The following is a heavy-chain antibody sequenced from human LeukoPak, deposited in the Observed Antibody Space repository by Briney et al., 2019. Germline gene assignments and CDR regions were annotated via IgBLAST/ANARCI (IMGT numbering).Heavy chain of an antibody. CDR2: INPNSGGT. D-gene: IGHD2-21*01. Sequence: GASVKVSCKASGYTFTGYYMHWVRQAPGQGLEWMGWINPNSGGTKYAQKFQGRVTMTTDTSISTAYMEVSGLRSDSMAVYYCARGFVYCGGDCYQSERAFDIWGQGTMVSVSS. CDR1: GYTFTGYY. CDR3: ARGFVYCGGDCYQSERAFDI. J-gene: IGHJ3*02. V-gene: IGHV1-2*02.